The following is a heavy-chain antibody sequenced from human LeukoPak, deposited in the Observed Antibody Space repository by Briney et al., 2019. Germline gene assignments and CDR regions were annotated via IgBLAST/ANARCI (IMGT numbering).Heavy chain of an antibody. J-gene: IGHJ4*02. CDR1: GYTFTSYD. V-gene: IGHV1-2*02. Sequence: GASVKVSCKASGYTFTSYDINWVRQATGQGLEWMGWINPNSGGTNYAQKFQGRVTMTRDTSISTAYMELSRLRSDDTAVYYCARVPQGGTTYPLWGQGTLVTVSS. CDR3: ARVPQGGTTYPL. D-gene: IGHD1-1*01. CDR2: INPNSGGT.